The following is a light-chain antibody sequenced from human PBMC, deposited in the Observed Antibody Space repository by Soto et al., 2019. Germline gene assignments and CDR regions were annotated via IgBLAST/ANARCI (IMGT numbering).Light chain of an antibody. V-gene: IGKV3-20*01. Sequence: EIVLTQFPGALSLSPGERATLSCRASQTVSNTYLAWYQQKSGQAPKFLIYGASNRATGIPDRFSGSGSGTDFTLTISRLEPEDFAVYYYQQYGALPPTFGGGTKVEIK. J-gene: IGKJ4*01. CDR3: QQYGALPPT. CDR2: GAS. CDR1: QTVSNTY.